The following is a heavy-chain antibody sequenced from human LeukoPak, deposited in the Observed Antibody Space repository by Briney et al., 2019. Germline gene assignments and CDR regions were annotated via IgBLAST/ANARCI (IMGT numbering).Heavy chain of an antibody. CDR2: IYPGDSDI. CDR3: ARRRSGYYFDY. V-gene: IGHV5-51*01. Sequence: GESLKISCMGSGYSFTTYWIGWVRHMPGKGLEWMGIIYPGDSDIRYSPSFQGQVTISADKSISTAYLQWSSLKASDTAMYYCARRRSGYYFDYWGQGTLVTVSS. D-gene: IGHD3-22*01. CDR1: GYSFTTYW. J-gene: IGHJ4*02.